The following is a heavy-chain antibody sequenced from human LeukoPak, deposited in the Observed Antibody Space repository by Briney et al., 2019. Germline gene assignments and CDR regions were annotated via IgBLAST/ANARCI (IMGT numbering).Heavy chain of an antibody. D-gene: IGHD2-2*01. CDR2: IYYSGST. J-gene: IGHJ6*02. CDR3: ARTGCCSRISCYPYYYGMDV. Sequence: SETLSLTCTVSGGSLSNYYWSWIRQPPGKGLEWIGYIYYSGSTKYNPSLKSRVTISVDTSKNQFSLNLSSVTAADTAMYYCARTGCCSRISCYPYYYGMDVWGQGTTVTVSS. V-gene: IGHV4-59*13. CDR1: GGSLSNYY.